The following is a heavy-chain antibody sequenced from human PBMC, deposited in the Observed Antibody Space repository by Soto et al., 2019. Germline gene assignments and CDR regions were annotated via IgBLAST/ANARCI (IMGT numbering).Heavy chain of an antibody. J-gene: IGHJ4*02. CDR3: ARDGPQPDWLTRSDY. CDR2: ISAYNGNT. D-gene: IGHD3-9*01. CDR1: GYTFTSYG. V-gene: IGHV1-18*01. Sequence: ASVKVSCKASGYTFTSYGISWVRQAPGQGLEWMGWISAYNGNTNYAQKLQGRVTMTTDTSTSTAYMELRSLRSDDTAVYYCARDGPQPDWLTRSDYWGQGTLVTVSS.